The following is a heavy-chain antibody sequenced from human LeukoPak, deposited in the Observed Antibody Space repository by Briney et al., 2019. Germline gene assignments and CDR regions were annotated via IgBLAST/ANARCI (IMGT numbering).Heavy chain of an antibody. CDR3: ARESGYYGSGSSTRTFDY. J-gene: IGHJ4*02. CDR1: GGSFSGYY. CDR2: INHSGST. D-gene: IGHD3-10*01. V-gene: IGHV4-34*01. Sequence: SETLSPTCAVYGGSFSGYYWSWIRQPPGKGLEWIGEINHSGSTNYNPSLKSRVTISVDTSKNQFSLKLSSVTAADTAVYYCARESGYYGSGSSTRTFDYWGQGTLVTVSS.